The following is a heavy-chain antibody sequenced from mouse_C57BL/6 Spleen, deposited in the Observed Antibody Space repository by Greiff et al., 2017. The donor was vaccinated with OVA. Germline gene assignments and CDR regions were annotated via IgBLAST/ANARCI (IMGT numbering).Heavy chain of an antibody. CDR2: IDPSDSET. D-gene: IGHD1-1*01. J-gene: IGHJ1*03. CDR3: ARRDYYGWYFDG. CDR1: GYTFTSYW. Sequence: QVQLKQPGAELVRPGSSVKLSCKASGYTFTSYWMHWVKQRPIQGLEWIGNIDPSDSETHYNQKFKDKATLTVDKSSSTAYMQLSSLTSEDSAVYYCARRDYYGWYFDGWGTGTTVTVSS. V-gene: IGHV1-52*01.